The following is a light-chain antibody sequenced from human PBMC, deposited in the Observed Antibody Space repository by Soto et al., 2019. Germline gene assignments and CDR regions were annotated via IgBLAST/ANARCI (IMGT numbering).Light chain of an antibody. CDR2: EVT. Sequence: QSALTQPASVSGSPGQPITISCTGATSAIGGYNYVSWYHQHPGKAPNLMIYEVTNRPSGVSNRFSGSKSDNTASLTISGLQAEDEADYYCSSYTSTSTLYVFGTGTKVTVL. CDR3: SSYTSTSTLYV. CDR1: TSAIGGYNY. J-gene: IGLJ1*01. V-gene: IGLV2-14*01.